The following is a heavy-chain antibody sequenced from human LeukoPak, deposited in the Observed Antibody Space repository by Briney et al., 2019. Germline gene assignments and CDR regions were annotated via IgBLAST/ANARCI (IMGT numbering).Heavy chain of an antibody. CDR3: ARRYDFWSGYYDY. CDR2: ISWNSGSI. V-gene: IGHV3-48*04. Sequence: GGSLRLSCAASGFTFSTYGMSWVRQAPGKGLEWVSGISWNSGSIGYADSVKGRFTISRDNAKNSLYLQMNSLRAEDTAVYYCARRYDFWSGYYDYWGQGTLVTVSS. CDR1: GFTFSTYG. D-gene: IGHD3-3*01. J-gene: IGHJ4*02.